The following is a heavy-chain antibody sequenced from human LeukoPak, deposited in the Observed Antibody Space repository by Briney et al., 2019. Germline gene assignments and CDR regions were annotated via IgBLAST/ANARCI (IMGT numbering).Heavy chain of an antibody. V-gene: IGHV4-61*02. CDR1: GGSISSGSYY. CDR3: ARDCGGDCGDYFDY. J-gene: IGHJ4*02. CDR2: IYTSEST. D-gene: IGHD2-21*02. Sequence: SETLSLTCTVSGGSISSGSYYWSWIRQPAGKGLEWIGRIYTSESTNYNPSLKSRVTISVDTSKNQFSLKLSSVTAADTAVYYCARDCGGDCGDYFDYWGQGTLVTVSS.